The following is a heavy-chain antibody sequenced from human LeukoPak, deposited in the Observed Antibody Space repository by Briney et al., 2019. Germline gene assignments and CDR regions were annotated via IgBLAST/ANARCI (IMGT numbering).Heavy chain of an antibody. CDR1: GFTFSSYS. CDR3: ARDRSLYSSGWYSDAFDI. CDR2: ISSSSSYI. D-gene: IGHD6-19*01. Sequence: GGSLRLSCAASGFTFSSYSMIWVRQAPGKGLEWVSSISSSSSYIYYADSVKGRFTISRDNAKNSLYLQMNSLRAEDTAVYYCARDRSLYSSGWYSDAFDIWGQGTMVTVSS. J-gene: IGHJ3*02. V-gene: IGHV3-21*01.